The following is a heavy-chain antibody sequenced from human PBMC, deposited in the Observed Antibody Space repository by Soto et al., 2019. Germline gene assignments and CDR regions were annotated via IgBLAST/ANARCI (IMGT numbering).Heavy chain of an antibody. CDR2: ISYDGSNK. Sequence: QVQLVESGGGVVQPGRSLRLSCAASGFTFSSYAMHWVRQAPGKGLEWVAVISYDGSNKYYADSVKGRFTISRDNSKNTLYLQMNSLRAEDTAVYYCARAEMYYCDYWGQGTLVTVSA. CDR1: GFTFSSYA. J-gene: IGHJ4*02. CDR3: ARAEMYYCDY. V-gene: IGHV3-30-3*01.